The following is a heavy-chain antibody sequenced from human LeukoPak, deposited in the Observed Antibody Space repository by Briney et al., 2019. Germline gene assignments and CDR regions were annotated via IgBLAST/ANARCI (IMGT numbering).Heavy chain of an antibody. Sequence: ASVKVSCKASVYTFTGYYMHWVRQAPGQGLEWMGWMNPNSGGTNYAQKFQGRVTMTRDTSISTAYMEQSRLRSDDTAVYYCARAGVRIVVVPAATNWFDPWGQGTLVTVSS. CDR3: ARAGVRIVVVPAATNWFDP. CDR2: MNPNSGGT. D-gene: IGHD2-2*01. CDR1: VYTFTGYY. J-gene: IGHJ5*02. V-gene: IGHV1-2*02.